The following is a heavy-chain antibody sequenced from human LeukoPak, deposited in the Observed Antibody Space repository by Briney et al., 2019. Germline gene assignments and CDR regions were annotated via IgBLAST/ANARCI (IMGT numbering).Heavy chain of an antibody. CDR1: GFTFDDYG. J-gene: IGHJ4*02. CDR2: INWNGGST. D-gene: IGHD1-26*01. CDR3: AKAPVGSCLGSLCHPLDS. V-gene: IGHV3-20*04. Sequence: GGSLRLSCAASGFTFDDYGMSWVRQAPGKGLEWVSGINWNGGSTTYADSVKGRFTISRDNSRNTLYLQMNSLRAEDTAVYYCAKAPVGSCLGSLCHPLDSWGPGTLVTVSS.